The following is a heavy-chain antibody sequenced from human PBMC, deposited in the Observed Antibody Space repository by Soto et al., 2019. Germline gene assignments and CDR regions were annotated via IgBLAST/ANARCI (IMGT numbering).Heavy chain of an antibody. Sequence: GASVKVSCKASGGTFSSHAISWVRQAPGQGLEWMGGIIPIFGTANYAQKFQGRVTITADESTSTAYMELSSLRSEDTAVYYCARDLAAVAGTIDYWGQGTLVTVSS. D-gene: IGHD6-19*01. CDR2: IIPIFGTA. CDR3: ARDLAAVAGTIDY. CDR1: GGTFSSHA. J-gene: IGHJ4*02. V-gene: IGHV1-69*13.